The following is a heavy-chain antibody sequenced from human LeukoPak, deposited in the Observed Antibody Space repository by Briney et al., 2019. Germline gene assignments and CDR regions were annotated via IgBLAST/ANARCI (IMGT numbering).Heavy chain of an antibody. CDR3: ARANYGSGSYYGFDY. V-gene: IGHV4-59*01. CDR1: GSSISSYY. CDR2: IYYSGST. D-gene: IGHD3-10*01. Sequence: KSSETLSLTCTVSGSSISSYYWSWIRQPPGKGLEWIGYIYYSGSTNYNPSLKSRVTISVDTSKNQFSLKLSSVTAADTAVYYCARANYGSGSYYGFDYWGQGTLVTVSS. J-gene: IGHJ4*02.